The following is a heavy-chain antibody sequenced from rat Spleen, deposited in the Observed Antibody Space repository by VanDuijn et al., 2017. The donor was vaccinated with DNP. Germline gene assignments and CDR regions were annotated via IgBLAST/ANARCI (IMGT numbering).Heavy chain of an antibody. V-gene: IGHV4-2*01. CDR1: GFTFNDYW. D-gene: IGHD4-3*01. Sequence: EVQLVEFGGGLVQPGRSLKLSCAASGFTFNDYWMGWVRQAPGKGLEWIGEINKDSRKINYAPSLKDKITISRDNAQKILYLQMSRLESDDTAIYYCARERFGVDYWGQGVMVTVSS. CDR2: INKDSRKI. J-gene: IGHJ2*01. CDR3: ARERFGVDY.